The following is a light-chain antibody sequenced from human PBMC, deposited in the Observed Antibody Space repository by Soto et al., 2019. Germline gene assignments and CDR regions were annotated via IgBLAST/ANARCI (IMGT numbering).Light chain of an antibody. Sequence: QSALTQPASVSGSPGQSITISCTGTSSDVGGYNYVSWYQQHPGKAPTLMIYEVSHRPSGVSNRFSGSKSGNTASLTIPGLQAEDEADYYCSSYTSSSTYVFGTGTKVTVL. CDR1: SSDVGGYNY. CDR3: SSYTSSSTYV. J-gene: IGLJ1*01. V-gene: IGLV2-14*01. CDR2: EVS.